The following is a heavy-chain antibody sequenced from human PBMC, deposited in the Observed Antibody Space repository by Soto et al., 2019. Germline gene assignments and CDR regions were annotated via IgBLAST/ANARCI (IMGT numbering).Heavy chain of an antibody. CDR2: IYYSGST. V-gene: IGHV4-59*01. J-gene: IGHJ5*02. CDR3: ACTLAVAVLPRGRLWWFVP. Sequence: PSETLSLTCTVSGGSISRYYWSWIRQPPGKGLEWIGYIYYSGSTNYNPSLKSRVTISVDTSKNQFSLKLSSVTAADTAVYYCACTLAVAVLPRGRLWWFVPWGPGTLVTV. D-gene: IGHD6-19*01. CDR1: GGSISRYY.